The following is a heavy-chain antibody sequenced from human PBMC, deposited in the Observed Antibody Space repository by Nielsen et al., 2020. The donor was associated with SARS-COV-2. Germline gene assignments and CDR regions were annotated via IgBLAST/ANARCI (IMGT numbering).Heavy chain of an antibody. Sequence: WVRQAPGQGLGWMGIINPSGGSTSYAQKFQGRVTMTRDTSTSTVYMELSSLRSEDTAVYYCASEGRLGYCSSTSCDTNAFDIWGQGAMVTVSS. V-gene: IGHV1-46*01. D-gene: IGHD2-2*02. J-gene: IGHJ3*02. CDR3: ASEGRLGYCSSTSCDTNAFDI. CDR2: INPSGGST.